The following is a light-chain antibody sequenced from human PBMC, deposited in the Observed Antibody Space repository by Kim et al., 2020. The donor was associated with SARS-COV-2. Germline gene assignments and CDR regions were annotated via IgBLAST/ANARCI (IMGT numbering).Light chain of an antibody. CDR3: QQRRYWPVT. J-gene: IGKJ1*01. V-gene: IGKV3-11*01. Sequence: SSPGERATLTCRASQGVGSQLSWYRQKPGQAPRLVIYDASVRATGIAARFSGSGSGTDFTLTISSLEPEDFAVYFCQQRRYWPVTFGQGTKVDIK. CDR1: QGVGSQ. CDR2: DAS.